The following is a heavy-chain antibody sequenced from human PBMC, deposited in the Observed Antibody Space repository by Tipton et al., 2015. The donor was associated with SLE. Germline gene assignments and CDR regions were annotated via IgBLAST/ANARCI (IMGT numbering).Heavy chain of an antibody. CDR3: ASLAGTYSSYFRDY. CDR1: GGSIRGSSFY. Sequence: TLSLTCSVSGGSIRGSSFYWGWIRQPPGKGLEWIGSMHHTGATYSSPSLKSRVTLSLDKSQNQFSLKLTSVTAADTAVYYCASLAGTYSSYFRDYWGRGALVSVSS. D-gene: IGHD1-26*01. CDR2: MHHTGAT. J-gene: IGHJ4*02. V-gene: IGHV4-39*07.